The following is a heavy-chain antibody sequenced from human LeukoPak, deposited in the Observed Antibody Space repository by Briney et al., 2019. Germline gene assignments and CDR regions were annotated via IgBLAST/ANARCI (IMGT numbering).Heavy chain of an antibody. J-gene: IGHJ6*02. V-gene: IGHV1-2*02. Sequence: GASVKVSCKASGYTFTGYYMHWVRQAPGQVLEWMGWINPNSGGTNYAQKFQGRVTMTRDTSISTAYMELSRLRSDDTAVYYCAREMVVTNSYYYYYGMDVWGQGTTVTVSS. CDR3: AREMVVTNSYYYYYGMDV. CDR2: INPNSGGT. D-gene: IGHD2-21*02. CDR1: GYTFTGYY.